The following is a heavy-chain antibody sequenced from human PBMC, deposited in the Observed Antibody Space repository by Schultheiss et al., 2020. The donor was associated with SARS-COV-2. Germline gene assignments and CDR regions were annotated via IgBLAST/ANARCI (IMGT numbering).Heavy chain of an antibody. D-gene: IGHD6-13*01. V-gene: IGHV2-5*02. CDR2: IYWDDDK. CDR1: GFSLSTSGVG. J-gene: IGHJ4*02. Sequence: SGPTLVKPTQTLTLTCTFSGFSLSTSGVGVGWIRQPPGKALEWLAHIYWDDDKRYSPSLKSRLTITKDTSKNQVVLTMTNMDPVDTATYYCARITQPRDSSSWYDFGYWGQGTLVTVSS. CDR3: ARITQPRDSSSWYDFGY.